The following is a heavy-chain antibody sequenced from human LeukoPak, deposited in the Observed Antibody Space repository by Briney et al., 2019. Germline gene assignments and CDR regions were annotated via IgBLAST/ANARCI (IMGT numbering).Heavy chain of an antibody. CDR3: ARVRGDSRGNAFDI. CDR1: GVTVSSNY. Sequence: GGSLRLSCAASGVTVSSNYMTWVRQAPGKGLEWVSLLYTDDRPFYADSVKGRFIISRDNSNRTVFLQMNSLRAEGTAVYYCARVRGDSRGNAFDIWGQGTMVSVS. J-gene: IGHJ3*02. CDR2: LYTDDRP. D-gene: IGHD2-15*01. V-gene: IGHV3-53*01.